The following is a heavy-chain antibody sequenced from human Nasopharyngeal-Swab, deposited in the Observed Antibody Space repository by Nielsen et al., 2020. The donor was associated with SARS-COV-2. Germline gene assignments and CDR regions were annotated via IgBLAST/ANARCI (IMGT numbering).Heavy chain of an antibody. CDR2: IYHNGNA. CDR1: GGSFTNNNW. D-gene: IGHD3-22*01. J-gene: IGHJ4*02. V-gene: IGHV4-4*02. Sequence: SETLSLTCNVSGGSFTNNNWWSWLRQPPGKGLEWIAEIYHNGNANYNPSLKSRVTMSVDKSKNQSSLKLRSLTAADTAVYYCARLTMIIAFDYWGPGTLVTVSS. CDR3: ARLTMIIAFDY.